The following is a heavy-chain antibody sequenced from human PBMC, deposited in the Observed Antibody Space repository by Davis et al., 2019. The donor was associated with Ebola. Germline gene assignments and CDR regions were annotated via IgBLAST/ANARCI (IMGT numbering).Heavy chain of an antibody. V-gene: IGHV3-48*02. J-gene: IGHJ4*02. Sequence: PGGSLRPSCAASGFTFSSYSTNWVRQAPGKGLEWVSYISRSSDTIYYADSVRGRFTISRDNAKKSLYLQMNSLRDEDTAVYYCAVHNGDWLQLDYWGQGTLVTVSS. CDR1: GFTFSSYS. CDR2: ISRSSDTI. D-gene: IGHD3-9*01. CDR3: AVHNGDWLQLDY.